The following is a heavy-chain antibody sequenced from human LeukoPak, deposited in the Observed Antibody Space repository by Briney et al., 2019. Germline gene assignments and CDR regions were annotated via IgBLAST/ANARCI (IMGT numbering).Heavy chain of an antibody. CDR2: IYYSGSA. Sequence: SETLSLTCNVSGGSISSSSYYWGWIRQPPGKGLEWIGSIYYSGSAYYNPSLKSRVTVSVDTSKNQFSLKLTSVTAADTAVYYCVRYCSGGSCYDKGIDYWGQGTLVIVSS. CDR3: VRYCSGGSCYDKGIDY. J-gene: IGHJ4*02. D-gene: IGHD2-15*01. CDR1: GGSISSSSYY. V-gene: IGHV4-39*07.